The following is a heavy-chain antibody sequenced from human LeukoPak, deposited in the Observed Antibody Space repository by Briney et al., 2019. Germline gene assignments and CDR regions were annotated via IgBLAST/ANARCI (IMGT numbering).Heavy chain of an antibody. Sequence: GGSLRLSCISSVFTFSNIWMGWVRRAWAKGLESVGRIKDKNCGETADYAAPVRGRYTISRDDSKNTLFLEMSSLKTEDTAIYYCSTVVGGSWFSSPLDHWRQVTLVTVSS. CDR2: IKDKNCGETA. V-gene: IGHV3-15*01. D-gene: IGHD6-13*01. CDR1: VFTFSNIW. J-gene: IGHJ4*02. CDR3: STVVGGSWFSSPLDH.